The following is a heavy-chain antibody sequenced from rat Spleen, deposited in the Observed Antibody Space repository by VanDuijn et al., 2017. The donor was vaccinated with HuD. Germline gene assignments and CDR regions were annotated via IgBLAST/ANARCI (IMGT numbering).Heavy chain of an antibody. D-gene: IGHD1-1*01. V-gene: IGHV2-41*01. CDR3: ARDPRLSFITTVVTFDY. Sequence: QVQLKESGPGLVQPSQTLSLTCTVSGFSLTSYNVHWVRQPPGKGLEWMGVIWNTGGTRYNSALKSRLSISKDTSKSQVFLKMNSLQTEDTATYYCARDPRLSFITTVVTFDYWGQGVMVTVSS. J-gene: IGHJ2*01. CDR1: GFSLTSYN. CDR2: IWNTGGT.